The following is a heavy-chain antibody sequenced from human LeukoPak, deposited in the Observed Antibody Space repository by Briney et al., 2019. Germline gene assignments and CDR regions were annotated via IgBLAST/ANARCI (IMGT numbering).Heavy chain of an antibody. Sequence: SVKVSCKASGGTFSSYAISWVRQAPGQGLEWMGGIIPILGTANYAQKFQGRVTITADKSTSTAYMELSSLRSEDTAVYYCARELNYEGYYYYMDVWGKGTTVTVSS. CDR3: ARELNYEGYYYYMDV. CDR1: GGTFSSYA. J-gene: IGHJ6*03. CDR2: IIPILGTA. V-gene: IGHV1-69*10. D-gene: IGHD4-11*01.